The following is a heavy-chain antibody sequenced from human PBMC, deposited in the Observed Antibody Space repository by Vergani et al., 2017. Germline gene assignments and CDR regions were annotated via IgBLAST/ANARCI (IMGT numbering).Heavy chain of an antibody. CDR1: GGSISSGGYY. J-gene: IGHJ3*02. CDR2: IYYSGST. CDR3: ARGSLIVVVPAALGPRDAFDI. V-gene: IGHV4-31*03. Sequence: QVQLQESGQGLVKPSQTLSLTCTVSGGSISSGGYYWSWIRQHPGKGLEWIGYIYYSGSTYYNPSLKSRVTISVDTSKNQFSLKLSSVTAADTAVYYCARGSLIVVVPAALGPRDAFDIWGQGTMVTVSS. D-gene: IGHD2-2*01.